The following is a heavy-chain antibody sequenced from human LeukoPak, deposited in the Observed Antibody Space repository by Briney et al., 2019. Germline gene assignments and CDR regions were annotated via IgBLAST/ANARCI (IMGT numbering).Heavy chain of an antibody. CDR3: ARDPGDYGAKGMDV. D-gene: IGHD4/OR15-4a*01. Sequence: GGSLRLSCAASGFTFSSYSMNWVRQAPGKGLEWVSSISSSSSYIYYADSVKGRFTISRDNAKNSLYLQMNSLRAEDTAVYYCARDPGDYGAKGMDVWGQGTTVTVSS. CDR1: GFTFSSYS. CDR2: ISSSSSYI. V-gene: IGHV3-21*01. J-gene: IGHJ6*02.